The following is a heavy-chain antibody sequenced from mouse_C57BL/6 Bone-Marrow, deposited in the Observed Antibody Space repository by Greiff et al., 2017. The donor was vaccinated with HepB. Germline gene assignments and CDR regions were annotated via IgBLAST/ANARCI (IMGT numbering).Heavy chain of an antibody. Sequence: QVQLQQPGAELVMPGASVKLSCKASGYTFTSYWMHWVKQRPGQGLEWIGEIDPSDSYTNYNQKFKGKSTLTVDKSTSTAYMQLNSLTSEYSAVYYCAREKTAQASYYFDYWGQGTTLTVSS. CDR2: IDPSDSYT. V-gene: IGHV1-69*01. D-gene: IGHD3-2*02. CDR1: GYTFTSYW. CDR3: AREKTAQASYYFDY. J-gene: IGHJ2*01.